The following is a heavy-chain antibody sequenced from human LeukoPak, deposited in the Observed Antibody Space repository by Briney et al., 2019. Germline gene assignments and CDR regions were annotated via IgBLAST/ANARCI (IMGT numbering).Heavy chain of an antibody. Sequence: NPSETLSLTCAVYGGSFSGYYWSWIRQPPGKGLEWIGEINQSGSTNYNPSLKSRGTISVDTSKNQFSLKLSSVTAADTAVYYCARGLRFGGWYPYWGQGTLVTVSS. CDR2: INQSGST. CDR3: ARGLRFGGWYPY. D-gene: IGHD6-19*01. J-gene: IGHJ4*02. V-gene: IGHV4-34*01. CDR1: GGSFSGYY.